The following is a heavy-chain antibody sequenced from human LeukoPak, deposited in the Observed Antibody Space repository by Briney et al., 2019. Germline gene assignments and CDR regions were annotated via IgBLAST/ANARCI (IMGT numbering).Heavy chain of an antibody. CDR1: GFTFSSYG. Sequence: GGSLRLSCAASGFTFSSYGMSWVRQAPGKGLEWVSSIIGSVGTIYYVDSVKGRFTISRDNGKNALYLQMKSLRAEDTAVYYCARNEDYSDSTGYYSTFYLDSWGQGTLVTVSS. J-gene: IGHJ4*02. CDR2: IIGSVGTI. CDR3: ARNEDYSDSTGYYSTFYLDS. D-gene: IGHD3-22*01. V-gene: IGHV3-48*01.